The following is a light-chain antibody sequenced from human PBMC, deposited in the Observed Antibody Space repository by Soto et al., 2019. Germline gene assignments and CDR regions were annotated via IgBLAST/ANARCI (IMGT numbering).Light chain of an antibody. CDR2: NDN. CDR1: SSNIGAGYD. Sequence: QSVLTQPPSVSGAPGQRVTISCTGSSSNIGAGYDVHWYQQLPGTAPKLLLYNDNNRPSGVPDRISGPKSGTSASLAITGLQAEDEADYYCQSYDSSLSGYVFGTGTKV. J-gene: IGLJ1*01. CDR3: QSYDSSLSGYV. V-gene: IGLV1-40*01.